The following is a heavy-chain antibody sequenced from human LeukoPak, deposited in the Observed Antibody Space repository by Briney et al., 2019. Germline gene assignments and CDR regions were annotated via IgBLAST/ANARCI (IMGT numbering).Heavy chain of an antibody. V-gene: IGHV4-59*08. D-gene: IGHD1-14*01. CDR1: SGSISSYY. CDR3: ARQTSTGTFDY. J-gene: IGHJ4*02. CDR2: IYYTGST. Sequence: SETLSLTCTVSSGSISSYYWSWIRQPPGKGLEYIGYIYYTGSTNYNPSLMSGVSISLDTSKNQFSLKLSSVTAADTSVYYRARQTSTGTFDYWGQGTLVTVSS.